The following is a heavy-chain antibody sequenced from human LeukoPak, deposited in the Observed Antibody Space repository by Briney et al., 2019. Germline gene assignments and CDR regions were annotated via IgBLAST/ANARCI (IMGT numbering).Heavy chain of an antibody. CDR1: GYSFTSYW. V-gene: IGHV5-51*01. J-gene: IGHJ5*02. CDR2: IYSGDSDT. D-gene: IGHD3-10*01. Sequence: GESLKISCKGSGYSFTSYWIGWVRQMPGKGLEWMGIIYSGDSDTRYSPSFQGQVTISADTSLSTAYLQWSILKASDTAMYYFARQDYYGSGSYMWDNWFDPWGQGTLVTVSS. CDR3: ARQDYYGSGSYMWDNWFDP.